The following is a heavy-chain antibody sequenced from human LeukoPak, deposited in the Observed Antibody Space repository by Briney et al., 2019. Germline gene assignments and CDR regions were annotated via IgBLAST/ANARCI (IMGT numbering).Heavy chain of an antibody. J-gene: IGHJ4*02. D-gene: IGHD6-19*01. V-gene: IGHV3-23*01. CDR2: ISGSGGST. CDR1: GFTFSSYA. Sequence: PGGSLRLSCAASGFTFSSYAMSWVRQAPGKGLEWVSAISGSGGSTYYADSVKGRFTISRDNPKNTLYLQMNSLRAEDTAVYYCARAESSGWYRSYYFDYWGQGTLVTVSS. CDR3: ARAESSGWYRSYYFDY.